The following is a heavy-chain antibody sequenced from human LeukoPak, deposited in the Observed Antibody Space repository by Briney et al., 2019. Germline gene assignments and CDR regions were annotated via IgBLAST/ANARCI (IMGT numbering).Heavy chain of an antibody. D-gene: IGHD3-10*01. CDR3: ARPIYGSGSYFGFDY. CDR1: GSSFTSYW. CDR2: IYPGDSDT. Sequence: RGESLEISCKASGSSFTSYWIGWVRQLPGKGLEWMGIIYPGDSDTTYSPSFQGQVSISADKSMSTAYLQWSSLKASDTAMYYCARPIYGSGSYFGFDYWGQGTLVTVSS. V-gene: IGHV5-51*01. J-gene: IGHJ4*02.